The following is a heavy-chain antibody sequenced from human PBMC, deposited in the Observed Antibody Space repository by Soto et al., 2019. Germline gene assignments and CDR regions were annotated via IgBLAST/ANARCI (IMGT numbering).Heavy chain of an antibody. Sequence: QVQLVQSGAEVKKPGSSVKVSCKASGGTFGNSAISWVRQAPGQGLEWMGGIIPSFATGNSAPEFQGRLTITADNSTTTADMELSSLRSEDTAVYYCARSYYGSGSYWFYGMDVWGQGATVTVSS. D-gene: IGHD3-10*01. CDR3: ARSYYGSGSYWFYGMDV. J-gene: IGHJ6*02. CDR1: GGTFGNSA. CDR2: IIPSFATG. V-gene: IGHV1-69*06.